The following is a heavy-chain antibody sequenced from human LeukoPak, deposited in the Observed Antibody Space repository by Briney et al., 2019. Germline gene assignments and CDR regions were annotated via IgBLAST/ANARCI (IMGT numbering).Heavy chain of an antibody. CDR2: IYHSGST. D-gene: IGHD6-13*01. CDR3: ARAVSWTDYYYYMDV. J-gene: IGHJ6*03. V-gene: IGHV4-4*02. CDR1: GGSISSSNW. Sequence: SETLSLTCAVSGGSISSSNWWSWVRQPPGKGLECIGEIYHSGSTNYNPSLKSRVTISVDTSKNQFSLKLSSVTAADTAVYYCARAVSWTDYYYYMDVWGKGTTVTVSS.